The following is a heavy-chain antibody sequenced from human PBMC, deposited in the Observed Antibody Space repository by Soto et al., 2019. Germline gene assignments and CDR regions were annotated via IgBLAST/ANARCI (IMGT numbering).Heavy chain of an antibody. CDR3: ARARSLSGWEYYGLDV. D-gene: IGHD6-19*01. Sequence: SETLSLTCRVSGYSISSGYYWGWIRQPPGKGLEWIGTIYHSGTTYYNPSLKSRVTISVDTSKNQFSLRLSAVTAADTAVFYCARARSLSGWEYYGLDVWGQGTTVTVSS. J-gene: IGHJ6*02. V-gene: IGHV4-38-2*02. CDR2: IYHSGTT. CDR1: GYSISSGYY.